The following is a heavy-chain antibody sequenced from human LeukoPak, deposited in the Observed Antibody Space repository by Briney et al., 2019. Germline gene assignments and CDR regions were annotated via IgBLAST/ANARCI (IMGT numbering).Heavy chain of an antibody. CDR1: GGSFSGYY. J-gene: IGHJ4*02. CDR3: ARGSSTLLYYFDY. CDR2: INHSGST. V-gene: IGHV4-34*01. Sequence: SETLSLTRAVYGGSFSGYYWSWIRQPPGKGLEWIGEINHSGSTNYNPSLKSRVTISVDTSKNQFSLKLSSVTAADTAVYYCARGSSTLLYYFDYWGQGTLVTVSS. D-gene: IGHD6-13*01.